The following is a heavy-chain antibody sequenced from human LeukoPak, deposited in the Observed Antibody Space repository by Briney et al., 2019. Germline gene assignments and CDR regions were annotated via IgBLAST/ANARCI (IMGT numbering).Heavy chain of an antibody. J-gene: IGHJ3*02. V-gene: IGHV3-7*01. CDR2: VNQDGTEK. Sequence: QPGGSLRLSCAASGFTFNKYWMTWVRQAPGKGLEWVANVNQDGTEKYYVDSVKGRFNISRDNAKNSLYLHMNSLRAEDTAVYYCASSSRGRYYYDSTRLAFDIWGQGTMVTVSS. CDR1: GFTFNKYW. D-gene: IGHD3-22*01. CDR3: ASSSRGRYYYDSTRLAFDI.